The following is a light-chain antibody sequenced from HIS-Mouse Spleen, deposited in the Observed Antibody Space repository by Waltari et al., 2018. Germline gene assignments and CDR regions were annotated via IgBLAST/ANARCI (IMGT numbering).Light chain of an antibody. Sequence: SYELTQPPSGSVSPGQTARSTCPGNALPTKYAYWYQQKSGQAPVLVIYEDSKRPSGIPERFSGSSSGTMATLTISGAQVEDEADYYCYSTDSSGNHRVFGGGTKLTVL. J-gene: IGLJ2*01. CDR2: EDS. CDR1: ALPTKY. CDR3: YSTDSSGNHRV. V-gene: IGLV3-10*01.